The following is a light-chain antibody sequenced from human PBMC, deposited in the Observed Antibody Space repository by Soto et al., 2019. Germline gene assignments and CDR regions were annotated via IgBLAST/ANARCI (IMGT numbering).Light chain of an antibody. CDR1: SGDIGGYDY. Sequence: QSALTQPPSASGSPGQSVTISCTGTSGDIGGYDYVSWYQQHPGKAPKLMIYEVTKRPLGVPDRFSGSKSGNTAFLTISGLHSEDEADYYCSSYAGSYLWVFGGGTKLTVL. CDR3: SSYAGSYLWV. V-gene: IGLV2-8*01. J-gene: IGLJ3*02. CDR2: EVT.